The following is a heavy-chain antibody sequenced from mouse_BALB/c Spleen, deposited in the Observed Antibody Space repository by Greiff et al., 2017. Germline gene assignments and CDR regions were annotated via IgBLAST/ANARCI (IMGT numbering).Heavy chain of an antibody. CDR2: ISSGGSYT. CDR3: ARVDYYGYYFDY. CDR1: GFTFSSYA. D-gene: IGHD1-1*01. J-gene: IGHJ2*01. Sequence: EVKLMESGGCLVKPGWSLKLSCAASGFTFSSYAMSWVRQSPEKRLEWVAEISSGGSYTYYPDTVTGRFTISRDNAKNTLYLEMSSLRSEDTAMYYCARVDYYGYYFDYWGQGTTLTVSS. V-gene: IGHV5-9-4*01.